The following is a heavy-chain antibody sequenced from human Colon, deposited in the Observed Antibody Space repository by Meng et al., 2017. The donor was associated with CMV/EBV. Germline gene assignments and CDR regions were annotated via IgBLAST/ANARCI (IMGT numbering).Heavy chain of an antibody. CDR3: ARGRPNWSGVLDY. V-gene: IGHV1-18*01. CDR1: GSTFASYG. CDR2: ISGSTGYT. J-gene: IGHJ4*02. D-gene: IGHD1-1*01. Sequence: QVELGHAGAELTAPGASVLVSGSSFGSTFASYGITWVRQAPGHGLEWMGWISGSTGYTNRAQKFQGRVTMTTDTSTSTAYLALTSLTSNDTAVYYCARGRPNWSGVLDYWGQGTLVTVSS.